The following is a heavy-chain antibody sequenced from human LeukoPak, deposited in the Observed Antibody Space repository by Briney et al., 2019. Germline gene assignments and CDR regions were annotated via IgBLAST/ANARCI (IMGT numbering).Heavy chain of an antibody. CDR2: IYTSGST. V-gene: IGHV4-61*02. J-gene: IGHJ5*02. CDR3: ARDNGSGWYSVPNWFDP. Sequence: PSETLSLTCTVSGGSISSGSYYWSWIRQPAGKGLEWIGRIYTSGSTNYNPSLKSRVTISVDTSKNQFSLKLSSVTAADTAVYYCARDNGSGWYSVPNWFDPWAREPWSPSPQ. D-gene: IGHD6-19*01. CDR1: GGSISSGSYY.